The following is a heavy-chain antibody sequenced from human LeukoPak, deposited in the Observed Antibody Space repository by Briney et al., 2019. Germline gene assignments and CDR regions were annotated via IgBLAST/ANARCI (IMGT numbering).Heavy chain of an antibody. CDR3: ARAPQGSTPDY. CDR1: GFTLNHFF. CDR2: VKHEGSEK. V-gene: IGHV3-7*01. J-gene: IGHJ4*02. Sequence: PGGSLRLSCSASGFTLNHFFMRWVRRAPGKGLEWVASVKHEGSEKIYGDCAKGRFTISRDNPKNSVYLQMDTLRADDTAVYYCARAPQGSTPDYWGQGTLVSVSS.